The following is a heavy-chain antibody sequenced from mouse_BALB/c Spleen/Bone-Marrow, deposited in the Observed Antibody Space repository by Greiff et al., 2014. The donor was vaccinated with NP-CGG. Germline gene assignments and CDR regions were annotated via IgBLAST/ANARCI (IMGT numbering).Heavy chain of an antibody. CDR1: GYTFSSYW. V-gene: IGHV1-9*01. J-gene: IGHJ3*01. Sequence: QVQLQQSGAELMKPGASVKISCKATGYTFSSYWIEWVKQRPGHGLEWIGEILPGSGSTNYNEKFKGKATFTADTSSNTAYMQLSSLTSEDAAVYHCARTYYAYAGFVYWGQGTLVTVSA. CDR2: ILPGSGST. CDR3: ARTYYAYAGFVY. D-gene: IGHD2-9*01.